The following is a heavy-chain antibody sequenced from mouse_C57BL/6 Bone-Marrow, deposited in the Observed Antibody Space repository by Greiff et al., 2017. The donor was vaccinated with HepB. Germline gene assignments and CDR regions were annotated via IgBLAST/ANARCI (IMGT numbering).Heavy chain of an antibody. Sequence: VKLMESGPELVKPGASVKISCKASGYAFSSSWMNWVKQRPGKGLEWIGRIYPGDGDTNYNGKFKGKATLTADKSSSTAYMQLSSLTSEDSAVYFCARPTTNYAMDYWGQGTSVTVSS. J-gene: IGHJ4*01. CDR2: IYPGDGDT. CDR1: GYAFSSSW. CDR3: ARPTTNYAMDY. V-gene: IGHV1-82*01. D-gene: IGHD1-1*01.